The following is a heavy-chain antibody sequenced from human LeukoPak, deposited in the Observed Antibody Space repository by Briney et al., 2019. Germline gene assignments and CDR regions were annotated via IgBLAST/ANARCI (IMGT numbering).Heavy chain of an antibody. CDR3: AKDLLVYYDSSGYTFDY. V-gene: IGHV3-30*02. J-gene: IGHJ4*02. CDR2: IRYDGSNK. D-gene: IGHD3-22*01. CDR1: GFTFSSYG. Sequence: GGSLRLSCAASGFTFSSYGMHWVRQAPGKGLEWVAFIRYDGSNKYYADSVKGRFTISRDNSKNTLYLQMNSLRAEDTAVYYCAKDLLVYYDSSGYTFDYWGQGTLVTVSS.